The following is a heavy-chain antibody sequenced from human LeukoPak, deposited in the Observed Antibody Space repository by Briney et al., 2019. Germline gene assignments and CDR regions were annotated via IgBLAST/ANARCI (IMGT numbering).Heavy chain of an antibody. J-gene: IGHJ4*02. Sequence: ASVKVSCKASGYTFTTYGVSWVRQAPGQGLEWMGWISGYDGNTNYAQKLRGRVTMTTDTSTSTAYMDLRSLRSDDTALYYCARTVTTSSYYFDYWGQGTLVAVSS. CDR3: ARTVTTSSYYFDY. V-gene: IGHV1-18*01. D-gene: IGHD4-17*01. CDR1: GYTFTTYG. CDR2: ISGYDGNT.